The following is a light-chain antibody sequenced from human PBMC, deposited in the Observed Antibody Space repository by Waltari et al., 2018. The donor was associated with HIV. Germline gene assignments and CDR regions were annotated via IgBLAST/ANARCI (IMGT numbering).Light chain of an antibody. CDR3: AAWDDSLNAHVL. J-gene: IGLJ2*01. V-gene: IGLV1-44*01. CDR2: NNN. CDR1: NSNIGSNT. Sequence: QSVLTQPPSASGTPGQRVTLSCSGRNSNIGSNTVNWYQQLPGTAPKLLIYNNNQRPSGVSDRFSGSKSGTSASLATSGLQSEDEADYYCAAWDDSLNAHVLFGGGTKLTVL.